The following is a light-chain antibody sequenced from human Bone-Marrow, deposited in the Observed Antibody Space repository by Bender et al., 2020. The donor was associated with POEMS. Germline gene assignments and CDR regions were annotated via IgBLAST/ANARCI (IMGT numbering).Light chain of an antibody. CDR3: QSTDSTGLYQV. CDR2: EDS. J-gene: IGLJ3*02. CDR1: NIGSRT. Sequence: SYVLTQPPSVSVAPGQTARIPCGGNNIGSRTVQWYQQKPGQAPVLVIYEDSRRPSGIPERFSGSSSGTTVILTISGVQAEDEADYYCQSTDSTGLYQVFGGGTKLTVL. V-gene: IGLV3-25*03.